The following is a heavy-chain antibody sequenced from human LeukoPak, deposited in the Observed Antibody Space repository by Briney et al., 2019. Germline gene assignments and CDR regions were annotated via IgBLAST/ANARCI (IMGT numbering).Heavy chain of an antibody. CDR1: GITFSGYS. J-gene: IGHJ4*02. Sequence: GGSLRLSCVVSGITFSGYSMSWVRQAPGKGLEWLSFMTTSSNTIYYAESVKGRFTISRDNAKKSLYLQMNSLGDEDTAVCYCARVVGDTAVTMYFEYWGEGTLVTVTS. CDR2: MTTSSNTI. V-gene: IGHV3-48*02. D-gene: IGHD5-18*01. CDR3: ARVVGDTAVTMYFEY.